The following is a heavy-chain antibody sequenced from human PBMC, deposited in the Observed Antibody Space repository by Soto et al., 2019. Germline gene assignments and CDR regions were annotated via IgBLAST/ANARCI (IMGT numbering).Heavy chain of an antibody. Sequence: QVQLVESGGGLVKPGGSLRLSCAASGFTFSDYYMTWIRQAPGKGLEWVSFICTVSSATNYADSVKGRFTISRDNAKNLVYLQMESLRAEDTAVYYCARYSGSYLSAYFYGMDVWGQGATVTVSS. CDR1: GFTFSDYY. D-gene: IGHD1-26*01. CDR3: ARYSGSYLSAYFYGMDV. V-gene: IGHV3-11*06. CDR2: ICTVSSAT. J-gene: IGHJ6*02.